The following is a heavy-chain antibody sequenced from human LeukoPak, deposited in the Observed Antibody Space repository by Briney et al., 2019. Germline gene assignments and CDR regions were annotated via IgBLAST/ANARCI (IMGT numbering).Heavy chain of an antibody. Sequence: GSMRLSSTGSGLTCSSYAMSWVRQAPGKGLEWVSAISGSGGSTYYADSVKGRFTISRDNSKNTLYLQMNSLRAEDTAVYYCAKDVFDYSNYVSHKLDYWGQGTLVTVSS. CDR3: AKDVFDYSNYVSHKLDY. CDR1: GLTCSSYA. V-gene: IGHV3-23*01. D-gene: IGHD4-11*01. J-gene: IGHJ4*02. CDR2: ISGSGGST.